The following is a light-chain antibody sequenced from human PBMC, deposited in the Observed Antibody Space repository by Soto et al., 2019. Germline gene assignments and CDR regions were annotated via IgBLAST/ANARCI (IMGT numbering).Light chain of an antibody. J-gene: IGKJ4*01. CDR1: QSLNIY. Sequence: EIVLTQSPATLSLSPGERATLSCRASQSLNIYLAWYQQKPGQAPRLLLYDASNRATGIPARFSGSGSGTDFTRTISSVEPEDSAVYYCQQRVNWPTLTFGGGTKVEIK. V-gene: IGKV3-11*01. CDR3: QQRVNWPTLT. CDR2: DAS.